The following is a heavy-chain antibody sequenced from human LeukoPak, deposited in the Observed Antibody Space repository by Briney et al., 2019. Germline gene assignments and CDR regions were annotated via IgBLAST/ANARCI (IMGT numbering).Heavy chain of an antibody. V-gene: IGHV3-66*02. Sequence: PGGSLRLSCAASGFTVSSNYMSWVRQAPGKGLEWVSVIYSGGSTYYADSVKGRFTISRDNSKNTLYLQMNSLRAEDTAVYYCARELWSGYVNWFDPWGQGTLDTVSS. D-gene: IGHD3-3*01. CDR2: IYSGGST. CDR1: GFTVSSNY. J-gene: IGHJ5*02. CDR3: ARELWSGYVNWFDP.